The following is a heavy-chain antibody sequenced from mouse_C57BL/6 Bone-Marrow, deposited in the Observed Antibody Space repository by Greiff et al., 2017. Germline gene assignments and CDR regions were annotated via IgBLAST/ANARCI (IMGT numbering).Heavy chain of an antibody. D-gene: IGHD1-1*01. Sequence: QVQLQQSGAELVRPGASVTLSCKASGYTFTDYDMHWVKQTPVHGLEWIGAIDPETGGTAYNQKFKGKAILTADKSSSTAYMELRSLTSEDSAVYYCTSLMVVEEDYWGQGTTLTVSS. CDR1: GYTFTDYD. CDR3: TSLMVVEEDY. J-gene: IGHJ2*01. CDR2: IDPETGGT. V-gene: IGHV1-15*01.